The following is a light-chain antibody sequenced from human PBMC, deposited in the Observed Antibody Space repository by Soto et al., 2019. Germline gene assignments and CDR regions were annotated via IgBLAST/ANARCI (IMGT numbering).Light chain of an antibody. CDR3: QQYNNLPPT. V-gene: IGKV3-15*01. Sequence: EIVMTQSPVTLSASPGESATLSCRASERVSTNLAWYQQTPGQAPRLLIYSASRRPTDIPVRFSGSGSGAEFTLTISSLQSEDFAIYYCQQYNNLPPTFGQGTKVDIK. CDR2: SAS. J-gene: IGKJ1*01. CDR1: ERVSTN.